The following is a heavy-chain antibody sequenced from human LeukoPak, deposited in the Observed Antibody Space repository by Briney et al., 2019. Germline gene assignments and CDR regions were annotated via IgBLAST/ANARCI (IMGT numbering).Heavy chain of an antibody. V-gene: IGHV3-23*01. CDR1: GFTFSSYA. D-gene: IGHD6-13*01. Sequence: GGSLRLSCAASGFTFSSYAMSWVRQAPGKGLEWVSAISGSGGSTYYADSVKGRFTISRDNAKNSLYLQMNSLRAEDTAVYYCARRIAAAGNDAFDIWGQGTMVTVSS. J-gene: IGHJ3*02. CDR3: ARRIAAAGNDAFDI. CDR2: ISGSGGST.